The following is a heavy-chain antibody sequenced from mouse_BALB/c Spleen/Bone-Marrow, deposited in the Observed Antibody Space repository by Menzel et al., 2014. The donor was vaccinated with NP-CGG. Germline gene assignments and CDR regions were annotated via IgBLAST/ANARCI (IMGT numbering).Heavy chain of an antibody. CDR3: TTLTGTSY. V-gene: IGHV5-12-2*01. CDR2: ITNGGGNT. CDR1: GFTFGGYT. D-gene: IGHD4-1*01. J-gene: IGHJ3*01. Sequence: EVQLVESGGGLVQPGGSLKLSCAASGFTFGGYTMSWVRQTPEKSLEWVAFITNGGGNTYYPDTVKGRFTISRDNAKNTLYLQMSSLKSEDTAIYYCTTLTGTSYWGQGTLVTVSA.